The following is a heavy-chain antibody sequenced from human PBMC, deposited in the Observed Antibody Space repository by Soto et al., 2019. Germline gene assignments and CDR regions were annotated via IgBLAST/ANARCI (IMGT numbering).Heavy chain of an antibody. V-gene: IGHV3-23*01. Sequence: EVQLLESGGGLVQPGGSLRLSCAASGFTFSSYAMSWVRQAPGKGLEWVSAISGSGGSTYYADSVKGRFTISRDNSKNTRSLQMNGLSAEDTAVYYCAKDLSPWTGAYYDFWSGYYSDPWFDPWGQGTLVTVSS. CDR3: AKDLSPWTGAYYDFWSGYYSDPWFDP. CDR2: ISGSGGST. CDR1: GFTFSSYA. D-gene: IGHD3-3*01. J-gene: IGHJ5*02.